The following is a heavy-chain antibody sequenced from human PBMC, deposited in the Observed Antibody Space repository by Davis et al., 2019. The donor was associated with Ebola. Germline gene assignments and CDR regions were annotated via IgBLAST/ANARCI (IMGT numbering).Heavy chain of an antibody. Sequence: GGSLRLSCAASGFTFSSYSMNWVRQAPGKGLEWVSSISSSSSYIYYADSVKGRFTISRDNAKNSLYLQMNSLRAEDTAVYYCAREIFGYDSSGYYSYYFDYWGQGTLVTVSS. CDR2: ISSSSSYI. CDR3: AREIFGYDSSGYYSYYFDY. CDR1: GFTFSSYS. V-gene: IGHV3-21*01. J-gene: IGHJ4*02. D-gene: IGHD3-22*01.